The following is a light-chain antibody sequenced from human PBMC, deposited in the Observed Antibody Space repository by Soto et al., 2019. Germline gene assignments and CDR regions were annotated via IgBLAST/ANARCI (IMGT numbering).Light chain of an antibody. V-gene: IGKV1-12*01. Sequence: DIQLTQSPSSVSASVGDRVTITCRASQGVSSWLAWYQQRPGKAPKLLISAASTLQGGVPSRFSGSGYGTDFTLTISSLQPEDFATYYCQQSNNFPITCGQGTRLDIK. CDR2: AAS. CDR3: QQSNNFPIT. CDR1: QGVSSW. J-gene: IGKJ5*01.